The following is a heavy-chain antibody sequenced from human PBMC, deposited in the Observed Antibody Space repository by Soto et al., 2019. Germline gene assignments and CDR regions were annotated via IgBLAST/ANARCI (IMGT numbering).Heavy chain of an antibody. J-gene: IGHJ6*02. CDR3: ARGLDTAGYGYYYGMDV. CDR2: IIPIFGTA. Sequence: ASVKVSCKASGGTFSSYAISWVRQAPGQGLEWMGGIIPIFGTANYAQKFQGRVTITADESTGTAYMELSSLRSEDTAVYYCARGLDTAGYGYYYGMDVWGQGTTVTV. CDR1: GGTFSSYA. D-gene: IGHD5-18*01. V-gene: IGHV1-69*13.